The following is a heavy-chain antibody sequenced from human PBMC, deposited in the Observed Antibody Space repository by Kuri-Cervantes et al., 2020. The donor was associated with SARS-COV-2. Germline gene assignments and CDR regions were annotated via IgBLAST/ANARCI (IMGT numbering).Heavy chain of an antibody. J-gene: IGHJ4*02. CDR1: GGTFSSYA. V-gene: IGHV1-69*06. CDR3: ATTFAFLMGATYDY. CDR2: IIPIFGTA. Sequence: SVKVSCKASGGTFSSYAISWVRQAPGQGLEWMGGIIPIFGTAIYAQKFQGRVTMTEDTSTDTAYMELSSLRSEDTAVYYCATTFAFLMGATYDYWGQGTLVTVSS. D-gene: IGHD1-26*01.